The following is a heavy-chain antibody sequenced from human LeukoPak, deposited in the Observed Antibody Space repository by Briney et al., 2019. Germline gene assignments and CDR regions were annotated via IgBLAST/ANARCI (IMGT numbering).Heavy chain of an antibody. V-gene: IGHV3-33*01. CDR2: IWYDGSNK. CDR3: ARVIGGPGPIDY. D-gene: IGHD2/OR15-2a*01. Sequence: GRSLRLSCAASGFTFSSYGMHWVRQAPGKGLEWVAVIWYDGSNKYYADSVKGRFTIPRDNSKNTLYLQMNSLRAEDTAVYYCARVIGGPGPIDYWGQGTLVTVSS. J-gene: IGHJ4*02. CDR1: GFTFSSYG.